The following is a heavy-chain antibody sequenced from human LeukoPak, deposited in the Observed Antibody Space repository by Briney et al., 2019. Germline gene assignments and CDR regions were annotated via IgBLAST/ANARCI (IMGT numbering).Heavy chain of an antibody. CDR1: GGTFSSYA. CDR3: ARDEYYDISEGWYYGMDV. V-gene: IGHV1-69*04. Sequence: SVKVSCKASGGTFSSYAISWVRQAPGQGLEWMGRIIPILGIANYAQKFQGRVTTTADKSTSTAYMELSSLRSEDTAVYYCARDEYYDISEGWYYGMDVWGQGTTVTVSS. CDR2: IIPILGIA. D-gene: IGHD3-9*01. J-gene: IGHJ6*02.